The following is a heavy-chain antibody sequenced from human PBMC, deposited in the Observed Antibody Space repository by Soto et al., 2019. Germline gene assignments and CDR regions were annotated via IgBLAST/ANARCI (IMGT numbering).Heavy chain of an antibody. V-gene: IGHV1-3*01. D-gene: IGHD6-6*01. CDR2: INAGNGNT. CDR1: GYTFTSYA. Sequence: GASVKVSCKASGYTFTSYAMHWVRQAPGQRLEWMGWINAGNGNTKYSQKFQGRVTITRDTSASTAYMELSSLRSEDTAVHYCARDSIAARNYFDYWGQGTLVTVSS. CDR3: ARDSIAARNYFDY. J-gene: IGHJ4*02.